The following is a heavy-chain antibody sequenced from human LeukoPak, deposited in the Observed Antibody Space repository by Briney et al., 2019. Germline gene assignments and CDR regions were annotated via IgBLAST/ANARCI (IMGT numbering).Heavy chain of an antibody. D-gene: IGHD6-13*01. CDR3: ARDNSATAAPDRPTWWFDP. V-gene: IGHV1-46*01. CDR1: GFTFSNHY. CDR2: INPTGTST. J-gene: IGHJ5*02. Sequence: ASVKVSCKASGFTFSNHYMHWVRQAPGQGLEWMGVINPTGTSTTYSQKFQGRVTMTRDTSTSTVYMALSDLRSEDTAVYYCARDNSATAAPDRPTWWFDPWGQGTLVTVSS.